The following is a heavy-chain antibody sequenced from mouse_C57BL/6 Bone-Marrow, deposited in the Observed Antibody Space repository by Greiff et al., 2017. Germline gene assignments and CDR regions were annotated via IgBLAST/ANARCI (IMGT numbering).Heavy chain of an antibody. Sequence: EVKLVESGGDLVKPGGSLKLSCAASGFTFSGYGMSWVRQTPDKRLEWVATISSGGSYTYYPDTVKGRFTISRDNAKNTLYLQMSRLKSEETAMYYCARRAGTPWFDYWGQGTTLTVSS. CDR1: GFTFSGYG. D-gene: IGHD4-1*01. V-gene: IGHV5-6*02. CDR2: ISSGGSYT. J-gene: IGHJ2*01. CDR3: ARRAGTPWFDY.